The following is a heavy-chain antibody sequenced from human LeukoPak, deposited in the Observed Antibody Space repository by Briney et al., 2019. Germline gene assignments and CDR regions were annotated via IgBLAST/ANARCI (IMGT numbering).Heavy chain of an antibody. CDR1: GYTFTSYY. J-gene: IGHJ4*02. D-gene: IGHD1-1*01. CDR3: ARKTGTLIDY. V-gene: IGHV1-46*01. CDR2: INPSGGST. Sequence: ASVKVSCKASGYTFTSYYMHWVRQAPGQGLEWMGIINPSGGSTCYAQKFQGRVTMTRDMSTSTVYMELSSLRSGDTAVYYCARKTGTLIDYWGQGTLVTVSS.